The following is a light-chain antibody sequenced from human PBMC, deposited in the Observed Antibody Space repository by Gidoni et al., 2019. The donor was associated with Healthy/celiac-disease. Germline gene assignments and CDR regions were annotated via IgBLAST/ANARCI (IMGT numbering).Light chain of an antibody. CDR2: AAS. CDR1: QSISSY. CDR3: QQSYSTPWT. V-gene: IGKV1-39*01. Sequence: IQITQSPSSLSASVGDIVTSTCRASQSISSYVHWYQQKPGKAPKLLIYAASSLQSGVPSRFSGSGGGTVLTLISRSLQHEDLATYYWQQSYSTPWTFGQGTKVEIK. J-gene: IGKJ1*01.